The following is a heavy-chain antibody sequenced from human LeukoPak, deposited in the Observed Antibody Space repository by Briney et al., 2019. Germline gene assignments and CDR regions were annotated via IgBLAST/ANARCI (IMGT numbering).Heavy chain of an antibody. D-gene: IGHD3-22*01. Sequence: VASVKVSCKASGYTFTSYYMHWVRQAPGQGLEWMGIINPSGGSTSYAQKFQGRVTMTRDTSTSTVYMELSSLRSEDTAVYYCARDFDSSGYIEDYYYYYMDVWGQGTMVTVSS. CDR1: GYTFTSYY. J-gene: IGHJ6*03. V-gene: IGHV1-46*01. CDR2: INPSGGST. CDR3: ARDFDSSGYIEDYYYYYMDV.